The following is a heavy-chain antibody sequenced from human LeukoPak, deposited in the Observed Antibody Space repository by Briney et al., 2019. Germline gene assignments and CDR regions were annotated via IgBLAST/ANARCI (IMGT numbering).Heavy chain of an antibody. D-gene: IGHD1-26*01. Sequence: WASVKVSCKASGGTFSSYAISWVRQAPGQGLEWMGGIIPIFGTANYAQKFQGRVTITTDESTSTAYMELSSLRSEDTAVYYCARVWELLGRNWFDPWGQGTLVTVSS. CDR3: ARVWELLGRNWFDP. V-gene: IGHV1-69*05. CDR1: GGTFSSYA. CDR2: IIPIFGTA. J-gene: IGHJ5*02.